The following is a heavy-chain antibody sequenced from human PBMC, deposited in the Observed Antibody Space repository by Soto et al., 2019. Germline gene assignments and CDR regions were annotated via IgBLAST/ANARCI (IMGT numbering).Heavy chain of an antibody. J-gene: IGHJ5*02. CDR1: GFTFRSFT. CDR2: ISSNSAYI. Sequence: GGSLRLSCAASGFTFRSFTMNWVRQAPGEGLEWVSTISSNSAYIYCTDALRGRFTISRDNAKNSLHLQMNSLRAEDTAVYYCTRDASRDSSARGWFDPWGPGTLVTVSS. D-gene: IGHD6-13*01. V-gene: IGHV3-21*01. CDR3: TRDASRDSSARGWFDP.